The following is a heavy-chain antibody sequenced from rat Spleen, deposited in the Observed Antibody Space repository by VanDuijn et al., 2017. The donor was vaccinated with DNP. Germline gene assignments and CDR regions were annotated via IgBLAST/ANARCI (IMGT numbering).Heavy chain of an antibody. V-gene: IGHV6-6*01. Sequence: EVQVLESGGGLVQPGNSLKLSCATSGFAFSTAWMYWFRQFPEKRLEWIARIKAKSNNYATDYTESVKGIFTISRDDSKSSIYLQMNNLQGEDTAIYYCAGADGRYYYTYAIDAWGQGTSVTVSS. CDR2: IKAKSNNYAT. CDR1: GFAFSTAW. D-gene: IGHD1-12*02. J-gene: IGHJ4*01. CDR3: AGADGRYYYTYAIDA.